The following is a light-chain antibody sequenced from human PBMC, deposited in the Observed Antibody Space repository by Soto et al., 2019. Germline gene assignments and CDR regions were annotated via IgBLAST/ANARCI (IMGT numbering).Light chain of an antibody. J-gene: IGLJ2*01. V-gene: IGLV2-8*01. CDR1: SSDVGGYNY. CDR3: SSYAGSNML. CDR2: EVS. Sequence: QSALTQPPSASGSPGQSVTISCTGTSSDVGGYNYVSWYQQHPGKAPKLMIYEVSKRPSGVPDRFSGSKSGNTASLTVSGLQAEEEADYYCSSYAGSNMLFGGGTKLTVL.